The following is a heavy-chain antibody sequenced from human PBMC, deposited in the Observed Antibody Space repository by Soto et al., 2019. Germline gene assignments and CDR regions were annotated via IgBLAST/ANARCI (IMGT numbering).Heavy chain of an antibody. Sequence: GASVKVSCKASGYTFTSYAMHWVRQAPGQRLEWMGWINAGNGNTKYSQKFQGRVTITRDTSASTAYMELSSLRSEDTAVYYCAREVRVLLWFGEFANWFDPWGQGTLVTVSS. V-gene: IGHV1-3*01. CDR2: INAGNGNT. J-gene: IGHJ5*02. CDR1: GYTFTSYA. CDR3: AREVRVLLWFGEFANWFDP. D-gene: IGHD3-10*01.